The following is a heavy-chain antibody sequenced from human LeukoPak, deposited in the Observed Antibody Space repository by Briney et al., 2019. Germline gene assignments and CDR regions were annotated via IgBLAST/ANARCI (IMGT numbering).Heavy chain of an antibody. CDR3: AIRIAARGDY. J-gene: IGHJ4*02. CDR2: IYYSGST. Sequence: PSETLSLTCTVSGGSISSSSYYWGWIRQPPGKGREWIGSIYYSGSTYYNPSLKSRVTISVDTSKNQFSLKLSSVTAADTAVYYCAIRIAARGDYWGQGTLVTVSS. CDR1: GGSISSSSYY. D-gene: IGHD6-6*01. V-gene: IGHV4-39*01.